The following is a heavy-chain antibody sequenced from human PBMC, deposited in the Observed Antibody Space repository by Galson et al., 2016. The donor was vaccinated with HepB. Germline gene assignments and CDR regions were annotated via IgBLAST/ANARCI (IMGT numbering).Heavy chain of an antibody. CDR2: INPGSGYT. J-gene: IGHJ4*02. D-gene: IGHD3-3*01. CDR3: ARIGPACDVEGFLF. Sequence: SVKVSCKGSGYTFDAYAIHWVRQAPGLRLEWMGWINPGSGYTKYSQKFQDRVTFTSDTSASTGYMELSSLRSEDTGIYYCARIGPACDVEGFLFWGRGTMVTVSS. V-gene: IGHV1-3*01. CDR1: GYTFDAYA.